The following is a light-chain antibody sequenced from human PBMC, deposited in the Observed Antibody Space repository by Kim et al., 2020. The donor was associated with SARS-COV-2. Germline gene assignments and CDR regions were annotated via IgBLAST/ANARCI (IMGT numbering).Light chain of an antibody. CDR1: QSVRNG. CDR3: QQYSKWPLT. Sequence: EIVMTQSPATLSVFPGERATLSCRASQSVRNGLAWYQQKPGQAPRLLIRAASTRVTGVPARFSGSGSGAEFTLTISSLQSEDFAVYYCQQYSKWPLTFGGGTKVDIK. V-gene: IGKV3-15*01. CDR2: AAS. J-gene: IGKJ4*01.